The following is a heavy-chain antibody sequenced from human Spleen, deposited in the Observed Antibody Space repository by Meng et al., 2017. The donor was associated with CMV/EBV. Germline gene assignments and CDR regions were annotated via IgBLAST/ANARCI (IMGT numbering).Heavy chain of an antibody. D-gene: IGHD1-7*01. CDR3: ASYDTGTGSFDY. CDR1: GGSVSSGSYY. J-gene: IGHJ4*02. V-gene: IGHV4-61*01. CDR2: IYYSGST. Sequence: SETLSLTCTVSGGSVSSGSYYWSWIRQPPGKGLEWIGYIYYSGSTNYNPSLKSRVTISVDTSKNQFSLKLSSVTAADTAVYYCASYDTGTGSFDYWGQGTLVTVSS.